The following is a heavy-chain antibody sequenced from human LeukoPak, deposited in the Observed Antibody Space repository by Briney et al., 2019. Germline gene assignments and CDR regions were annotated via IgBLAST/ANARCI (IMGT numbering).Heavy chain of an antibody. CDR3: AKDRISIFGVVPYY. J-gene: IGHJ4*02. CDR1: GYTFTGYY. Sequence: SVKVSCKASGYTFTGYYMHWVRQAPGQGLEGMGLINPNSGGTNYAQKFQGRVTMTRDTSISTAYIELSRLRSDDTAVYYCAKDRISIFGVVPYYWGQGTLVTVSS. D-gene: IGHD3-3*01. CDR2: INPNSGGT. V-gene: IGHV1-2*02.